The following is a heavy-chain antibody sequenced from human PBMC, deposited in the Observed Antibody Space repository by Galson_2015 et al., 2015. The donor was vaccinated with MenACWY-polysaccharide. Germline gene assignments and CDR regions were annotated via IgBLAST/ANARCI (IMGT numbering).Heavy chain of an antibody. CDR3: ATLRGWGSASGPKGYINY. CDR1: GFTFSTYD. J-gene: IGHJ4*02. V-gene: IGHV3-23*01. Sequence: SLRLSCAASGFTFSTYDMSWVRQAPGTGLEWVSAISDIGVNTYYSDSTKGRFTIFRDNSKNTLYLRMDDLRAEDTVVYYCATLRGWGSASGPKGYINYWGQGTLVAVSA. D-gene: IGHD6-6*01. CDR2: ISDIGVNT.